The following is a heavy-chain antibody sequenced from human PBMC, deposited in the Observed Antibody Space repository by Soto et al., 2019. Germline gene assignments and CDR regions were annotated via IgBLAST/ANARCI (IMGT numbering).Heavy chain of an antibody. D-gene: IGHD5-18*01. CDR2: IYYSGST. CDR1: GGSISSGGYY. V-gene: IGHV4-31*03. J-gene: IGHJ4*02. CDR3: ARGGRYSYGYDY. Sequence: SETLSLTCTVSGGSISSGGYYWSWIRQHPGKGLEWIGYIYYSGSTYYNPSLKSRVTISVDTSKNQLSLKLSSVTAADTAVYYCARGGRYSYGYDYWGQGTLVTVSS.